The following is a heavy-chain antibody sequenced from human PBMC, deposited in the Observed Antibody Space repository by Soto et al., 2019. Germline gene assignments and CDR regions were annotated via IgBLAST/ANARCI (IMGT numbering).Heavy chain of an antibody. Sequence: GSAVRISCAASGLTFDDYARHWVRQDPGKGLEWVSVSSWDGGTTYYADSVKGRFTISRDNSKNFVYLQMNSLRTEDTALYYCAKGSNSYGGTDYWGQGTLVTVSS. CDR2: SSWDGGTT. CDR3: AKGSNSYGGTDY. V-gene: IGHV3-43D*04. J-gene: IGHJ4*02. D-gene: IGHD5-18*01. CDR1: GLTFDDYA.